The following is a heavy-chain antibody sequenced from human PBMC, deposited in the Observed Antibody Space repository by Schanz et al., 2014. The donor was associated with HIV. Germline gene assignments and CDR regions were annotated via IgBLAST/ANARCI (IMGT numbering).Heavy chain of an antibody. Sequence: VHLVESGGGVVQPGRSLRLSCAASGFTFSTYGMHWVRQTPGKGLEWVAFISNDGRNKYYADSVKGRFTISRDSSRNTLYLQMNSLRAEDTAVYYCAKVATWDYYGMDVWGQGTTVTVSS. CDR2: ISNDGRNK. CDR1: GFTFSTYG. J-gene: IGHJ6*02. V-gene: IGHV3-30*18. CDR3: AKVATWDYYGMDV.